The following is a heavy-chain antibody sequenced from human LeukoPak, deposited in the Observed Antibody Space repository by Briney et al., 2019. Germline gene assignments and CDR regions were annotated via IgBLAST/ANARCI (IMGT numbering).Heavy chain of an antibody. CDR3: ARAQVSWTGPRYFQH. V-gene: IGHV4-39*07. D-gene: IGHD3/OR15-3a*01. CDR2: INHSGST. Sequence: SSETLSLTCTVSGGSISSSSYYWGWVRQPPGKGLEWIGEINHSGSTNYNPSLKSRVTISVDTSKNQFSLKLSSVTAADTAVYYCARAQVSWTGPRYFQHWGQGTLVTVSS. J-gene: IGHJ1*01. CDR1: GGSISSSSYY.